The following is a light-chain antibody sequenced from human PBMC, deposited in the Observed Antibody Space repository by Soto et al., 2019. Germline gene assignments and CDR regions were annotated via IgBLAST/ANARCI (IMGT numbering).Light chain of an antibody. J-gene: IGKJ5*01. Sequence: MTPSPVPLFISPGERSTLSCRAGQFVSSNLAWCQQKPGQAPRLLIDGASNRATGIPDRFSGSGSGTDFTLTISSLQSEDFPVYYCRQYNTWTPITFGQGTRLEIK. CDR3: RQYNTWTPIT. V-gene: IGKV3D-15*01. CDR2: GAS. CDR1: QFVSSN.